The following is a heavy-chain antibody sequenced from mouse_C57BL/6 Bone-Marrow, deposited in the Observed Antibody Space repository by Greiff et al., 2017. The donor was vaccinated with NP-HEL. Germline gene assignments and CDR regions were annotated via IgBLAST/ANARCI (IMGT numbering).Heavy chain of an antibody. CDR3: ARHDGSSLCAY. CDR2: ISNLAYSI. J-gene: IGHJ3*01. V-gene: IGHV5-15*01. CDR1: GFTFSDYG. D-gene: IGHD1-1*01. Sequence: EVKLMESGGGLVQPGGSLKLSCAASGFTFSDYGMAWVRQAPRKGPEWVAFISNLAYSIYYADPVTGRFTISRENAKNTLYLEMSSLRSEDTAMYYCARHDGSSLCAYWGQGTLVTVSA.